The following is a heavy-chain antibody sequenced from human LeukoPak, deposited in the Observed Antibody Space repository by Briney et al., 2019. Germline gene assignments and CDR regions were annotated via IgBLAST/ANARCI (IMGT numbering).Heavy chain of an antibody. CDR1: GGSISSYY. J-gene: IGHJ4*02. CDR3: ARDYDFWSGYYPYY. CDR2: IYTSGST. D-gene: IGHD3-3*01. V-gene: IGHV4-4*07. Sequence: SDTLSLTCTVSGGSISSYYWSWIRQPAGKGLEWIGRIYTSGSTNYNPSLKSRVTISVDTSKNQFSLKLSSATAADTAVYYCARDYDFWSGYYPYYWGQGTLVTVSS.